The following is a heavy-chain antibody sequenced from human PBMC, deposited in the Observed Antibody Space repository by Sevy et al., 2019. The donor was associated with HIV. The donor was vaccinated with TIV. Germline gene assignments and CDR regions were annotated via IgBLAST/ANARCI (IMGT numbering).Heavy chain of an antibody. J-gene: IGHJ4*02. CDR2: IKQDGSEN. D-gene: IGHD6-19*01. Sequence: GGSLRLSCAASGFSLSSCWMSWVRQAPGKGLEWVASIKQDGSENWYVGSVKGRFSISRDNAKNSVYLQMNSLRAEDTAVVYCVRDAGKAVPGTGLFDYWGQGTLVTVSS. CDR1: GFSLSSCW. CDR3: VRDAGKAVPGTGLFDY. V-gene: IGHV3-7*01.